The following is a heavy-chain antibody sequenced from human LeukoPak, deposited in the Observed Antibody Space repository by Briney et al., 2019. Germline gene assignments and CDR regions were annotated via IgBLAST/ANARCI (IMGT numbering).Heavy chain of an antibody. V-gene: IGHV3-21*01. D-gene: IGHD3-22*01. J-gene: IGHJ4*02. Sequence: GGSLRLSCAASGFTFNTYSMNWVRQAPGKGLGWVSSISSRSTYIYYADSVMGRFAISRDNAKNSLYLQMNSLRAEDTAVYYCARSLGFYDSSGAYYFDYWGQGTLVTVSS. CDR3: ARSLGFYDSSGAYYFDY. CDR2: ISSRSTYI. CDR1: GFTFNTYS.